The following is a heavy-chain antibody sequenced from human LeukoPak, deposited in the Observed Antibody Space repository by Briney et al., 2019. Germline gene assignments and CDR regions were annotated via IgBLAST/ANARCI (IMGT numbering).Heavy chain of an antibody. V-gene: IGHV4-4*07. CDR3: ARNGRWEYYDSSGYYEKSWFDP. Sequence: PSGTLSLTCTVSGGSISSYYWSWIRQPAGRGLEWIGRIYTSGSTNYNPSLKSRVTMSVDTSKNQFSLKLSSVTAADTAVYYCARNGRWEYYDSSGYYEKSWFDPWGQGTLVTVSS. D-gene: IGHD3-22*01. J-gene: IGHJ5*02. CDR1: GGSISSYY. CDR2: IYTSGST.